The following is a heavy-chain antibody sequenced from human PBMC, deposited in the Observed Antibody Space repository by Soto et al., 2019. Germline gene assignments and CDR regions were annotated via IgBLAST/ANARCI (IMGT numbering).Heavy chain of an antibody. D-gene: IGHD3-22*01. CDR3: AHDYYDSSTYYPHDAFDS. Sequence: QITLKESGPALVKPTQTLTLTCTFSGFSLTTSDMGVGWIRQSPGQALEWLALIYWNDDKRYSPSLKSRLTITKDTSKNQVVLTMTNMDPVDTATYYCAHDYYDSSTYYPHDAFDSWGQGTMVTVSS. CDR1: GFSLTTSDMG. V-gene: IGHV2-5*01. J-gene: IGHJ3*02. CDR2: IYWNDDK.